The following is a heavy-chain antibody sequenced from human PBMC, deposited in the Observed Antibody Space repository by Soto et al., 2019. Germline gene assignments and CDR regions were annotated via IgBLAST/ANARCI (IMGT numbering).Heavy chain of an antibody. J-gene: IGHJ5*02. D-gene: IGHD2-15*01. CDR3: ANCPTLYTPTYNWFDP. CDR1: GFTFSSYA. Sequence: GGSLRLSCAASGFTFSSYAMIWVRQAPGKGLEWVSALTSSGGSTYYADSVRGRFTISRDNSKKTLYLQMSSLRAEDTAVYYCANCPTLYTPTYNWFDPWGQGTLVTVSS. CDR2: LTSSGGST. V-gene: IGHV3-23*01.